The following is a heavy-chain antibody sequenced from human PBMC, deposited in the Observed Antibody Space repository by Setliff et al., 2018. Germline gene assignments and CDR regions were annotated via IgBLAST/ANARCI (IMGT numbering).Heavy chain of an antibody. Sequence: PGGSLRLSCAASGFTFSTYRMHWVRQAPGKGLEWIGEINHSGSSNYNPSLKSRVTISVDTSKNQFSLKLSSVTAADTAVYYCARDQSGELLILGAFDIWGQGTMVTVSS. CDR3: ARDQSGELLILGAFDI. V-gene: IGHV4-34*01. D-gene: IGHD1-26*01. J-gene: IGHJ3*02. CDR2: INHSGSS. CDR1: GFTFSTYR.